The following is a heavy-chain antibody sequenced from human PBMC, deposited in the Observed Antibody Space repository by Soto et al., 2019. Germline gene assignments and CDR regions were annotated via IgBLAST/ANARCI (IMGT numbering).Heavy chain of an antibody. J-gene: IGHJ4*02. CDR2: ISSGSSYI. CDR1: GFTFSSFT. V-gene: IGHV3-21*06. CDR3: ARGPTSGTYVY. D-gene: IGHD1-26*01. Sequence: GGSLRLSCAASGFTFSSFTINWVRQAPGKGLEWVSSISSGSSYIYYADSVKGRFTISRDNAKNSLYLQMNTLRAEDTAAYYCARGPTSGTYVYWGQGTLVTVSS.